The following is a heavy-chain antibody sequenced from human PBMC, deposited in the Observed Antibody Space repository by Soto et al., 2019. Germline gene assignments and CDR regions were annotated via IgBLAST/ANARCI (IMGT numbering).Heavy chain of an antibody. V-gene: IGHV1-3*04. CDR2: INTGTDNR. CDR3: ARVLDSNFRFDS. D-gene: IGHD4-4*01. J-gene: IGHJ4*02. Sequence: ASVKVSCKASGYTFTDYAMHWVRQAPGQRLEWMGWINTGTDNRKYSQKFRGRVTITRDTSARTAYMELSSLRSEDTAVYYCARVLDSNFRFDSWGQGTLVTVSS. CDR1: GYTFTDYA.